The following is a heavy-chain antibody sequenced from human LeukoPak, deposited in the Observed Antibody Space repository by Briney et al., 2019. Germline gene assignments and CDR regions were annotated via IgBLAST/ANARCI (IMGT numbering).Heavy chain of an antibody. CDR1: GFTFSTFA. CDR3: AKDHPSCGGRDCLLFDN. V-gene: IGHV3-23*01. J-gene: IGHJ4*02. CDR2: ITRSGAAK. D-gene: IGHD2-21*01. Sequence: QPGGFLRLSCAASGFTFSTFAMSWGRQAPGKGLEWVSTITRSGAAKYYADSVKGRFTISRDNSKNTLYLQMDSLSAEDTALYYCAKDHPSCGGRDCLLFDNWGQGTLVTVSS.